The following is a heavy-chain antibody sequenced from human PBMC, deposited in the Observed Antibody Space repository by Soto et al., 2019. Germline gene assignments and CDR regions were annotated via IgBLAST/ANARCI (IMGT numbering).Heavy chain of an antibody. CDR2: ISGSGGST. CDR1: GFTFSSYA. J-gene: IGHJ4*02. V-gene: IGHV3-23*01. Sequence: GGSLRLSCAASGFTFSSYAMSRVRQAPGQGLEWVSAISGSGGSTYYADSVKGRFTISRDNSKNTLYLQMNSLRADDTAVYYCAKGTSSDSSGYYYYYFDYWGQGTMVTVSS. D-gene: IGHD3-22*01. CDR3: AKGTSSDSSGYYYYYFDY.